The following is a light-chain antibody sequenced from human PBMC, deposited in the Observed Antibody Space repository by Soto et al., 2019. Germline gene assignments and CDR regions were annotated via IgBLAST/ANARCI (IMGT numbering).Light chain of an antibody. CDR2: GAS. Sequence: ENVLTHSPAILSVSPWERATLSCRASQSVTSNLAWYQKKPGQGPRLLIYGASTRATDIPARFTGSGSGTEFTLTISSLQSEDFALYYCQQYNQWPIAFGGGTKVDIK. V-gene: IGKV3D-15*01. CDR1: QSVTSN. CDR3: QQYNQWPIA. J-gene: IGKJ4*01.